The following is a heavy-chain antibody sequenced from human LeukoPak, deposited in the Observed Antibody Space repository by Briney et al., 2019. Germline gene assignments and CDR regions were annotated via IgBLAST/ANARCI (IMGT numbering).Heavy chain of an antibody. V-gene: IGHV3-11*03. CDR1: GFTFSDYY. CDR3: ARRAPYSYEWSTLDY. CDR2: ITSSSSYT. Sequence: GGSLRLSCAASGFTFSDYYMTWIRQAPGKGLEWVSYITSSSSYTNYADSVKGRFTISRDNAKNSLYLQMNSLTVEDTAVYYCARRAPYSYEWSTLDYWGQGTLVTVSS. J-gene: IGHJ4*02. D-gene: IGHD5-18*01.